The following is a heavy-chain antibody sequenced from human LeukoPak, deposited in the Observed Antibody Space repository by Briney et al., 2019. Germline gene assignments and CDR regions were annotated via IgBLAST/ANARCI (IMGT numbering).Heavy chain of an antibody. V-gene: IGHV3-30*03. CDR3: ARAPGTMIVVDY. CDR1: GFTFSSYG. D-gene: IGHD3-22*01. CDR2: TSFDGSDN. Sequence: AGTLRLSCAASGFTFSSYGMTWVRQAPGKRLKWVAVTSFDGSDNYCAYPVKGRFTISRDNSKNTLYLQMNSLRPDDTAVYYCARAPGTMIVVDYWGQGTLVTVSS. J-gene: IGHJ4*02.